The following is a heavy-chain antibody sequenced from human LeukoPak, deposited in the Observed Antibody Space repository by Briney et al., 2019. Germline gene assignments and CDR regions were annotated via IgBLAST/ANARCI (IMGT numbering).Heavy chain of an antibody. V-gene: IGHV3-48*02. CDR1: GFTFTSYS. D-gene: IGHD4-23*01. J-gene: IGHJ2*01. Sequence: GGSLRLSCAASGFTFTSYSMNWVRQAPGKGLEWVSYINSGSNSIHYADSVKGRFTISRDNARSSLYLQMNSLRDEDTAVYYCARGLDGNSIWYFDLWGRGTLVSVSS. CDR2: INSGSNSI. CDR3: ARGLDGNSIWYFDL.